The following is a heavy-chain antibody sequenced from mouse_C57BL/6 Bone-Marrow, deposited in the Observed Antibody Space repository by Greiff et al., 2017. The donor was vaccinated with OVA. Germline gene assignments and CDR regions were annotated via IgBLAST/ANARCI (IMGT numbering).Heavy chain of an antibody. V-gene: IGHV1-76*01. CDR3: ARSERLRDYFDY. D-gene: IGHD2-2*01. CDR2: IYPGSDNI. CDR1: GYTFTDYY. Sequence: VQLQESGAELVRPGASVKLSCKASGYTFTDYYISWVKQRPGQGLEWIARIYPGSDNIYYNEKFKGKATLTAEKSSSTAYMQLSSLTSDDSAVYFGARSERLRDYFDYWGQGTTLTVSS. J-gene: IGHJ2*01.